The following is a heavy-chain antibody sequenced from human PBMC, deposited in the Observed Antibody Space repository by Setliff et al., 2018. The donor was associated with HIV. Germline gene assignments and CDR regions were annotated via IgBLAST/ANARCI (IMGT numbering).Heavy chain of an antibody. J-gene: IGHJ5*02. CDR3: TRGGDLARVVGFRGFDP. D-gene: IGHD3-16*01. V-gene: IGHV1-2*02. CDR2: IDPNNGDS. CDR1: GYTFTDYY. Sequence: ASVKVSCKTSGYTFTDYYMHWVRQAPGQGLEWMGWIDPNNGDSDSAQKFQGRFTLTRDTSISTAYMELRSLTSDDTALYYCTRGGDLARVVGFRGFDPWGQGTQVTVSS.